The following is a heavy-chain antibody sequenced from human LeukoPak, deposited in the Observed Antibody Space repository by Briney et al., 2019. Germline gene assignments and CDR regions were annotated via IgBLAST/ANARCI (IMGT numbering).Heavy chain of an antibody. CDR1: GFSFSSYG. CDR2: IQYDGSNK. Sequence: GGSLRLSCAASGFSFSSYGMQWVRQAPGKGLERGAFIQYDGSNKYYAESVKGRFTISRDNAHNTVHLQMNSLRPEDTAVYYCAKDVMHYGSGRPYYMDVWGTGTTVTISS. V-gene: IGHV3-30*02. CDR3: AKDVMHYGSGRPYYMDV. J-gene: IGHJ6*03. D-gene: IGHD3-10*01.